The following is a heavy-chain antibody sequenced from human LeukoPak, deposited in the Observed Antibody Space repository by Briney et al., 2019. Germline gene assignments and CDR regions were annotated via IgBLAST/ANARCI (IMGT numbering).Heavy chain of an antibody. Sequence: PSETLSLTCTVSGGSISSSSYYWGWIRQPPGKGLEWIGEINHSGSTNYNPSLKSRVTISVDTSKNQFSLKLSSVTAADTAVYYCARVGHSSGWYVRSRAWFDPWGQGTLVTVSS. J-gene: IGHJ5*02. CDR3: ARVGHSSGWYVRSRAWFDP. V-gene: IGHV4-39*07. CDR2: INHSGST. CDR1: GGSISSSSYY. D-gene: IGHD6-19*01.